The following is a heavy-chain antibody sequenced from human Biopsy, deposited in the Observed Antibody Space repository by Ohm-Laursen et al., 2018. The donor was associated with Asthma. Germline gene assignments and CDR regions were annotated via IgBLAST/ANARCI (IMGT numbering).Heavy chain of an antibody. V-gene: IGHV4-31*03. CDR2: IDYSGTT. CDR1: GASISSGGYY. D-gene: IGHD3-3*01. Sequence: TLSLTCTVSGASISSGGYYWSWIRHHPGSGLEWIGYIDYSGTTYYNPSLKSRVSLSPDTSKNQFSLKLTSVTAADTAVYYCARDFGGWYYFDNWGQGSLVTVSS. CDR3: ARDFGGWYYFDN. J-gene: IGHJ4*02.